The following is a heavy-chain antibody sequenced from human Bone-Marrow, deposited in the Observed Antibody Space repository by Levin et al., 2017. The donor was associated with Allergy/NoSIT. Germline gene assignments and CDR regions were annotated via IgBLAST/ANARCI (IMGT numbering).Heavy chain of an antibody. Sequence: LSLTCAASGFTFSNYGMHWVRQAPGKGLEWVAVISNGRGDKYYADSVKGRFTISRDNSKNTVYLQMNSLRAEDTAVYYCAKGYSGYDYAFDIWGQGTMVTVSS. CDR2: ISNGRGDK. CDR1: GFTFSNYG. D-gene: IGHD5-12*01. CDR3: AKGYSGYDYAFDI. J-gene: IGHJ3*02. V-gene: IGHV3-30*18.